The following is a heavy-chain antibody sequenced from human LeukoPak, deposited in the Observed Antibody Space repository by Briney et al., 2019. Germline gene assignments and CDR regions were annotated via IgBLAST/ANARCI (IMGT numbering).Heavy chain of an antibody. D-gene: IGHD2-8*01. Sequence: ASVKVSCKASGYTFTSYDINWVRQATGQGLGWMGWMNPNSANTGYAQKFQGRVTMTRNTSISTAYMELSSLRSEDTAVYYCGRGRGNGRPENCFDYWGQGTLVTVSS. J-gene: IGHJ4*02. CDR3: GRGRGNGRPENCFDY. V-gene: IGHV1-8*01. CDR2: MNPNSANT. CDR1: GYTFTSYD.